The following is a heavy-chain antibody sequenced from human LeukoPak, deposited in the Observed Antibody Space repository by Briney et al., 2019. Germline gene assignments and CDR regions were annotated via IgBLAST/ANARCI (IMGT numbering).Heavy chain of an antibody. V-gene: IGHV4-59*01. CDR1: GGSISNYY. CDR2: IYYSGSA. Sequence: SETLSLTCTVSGGSISNYYWSWIRQPPGKGLEWIGYIYYSGSANYNPSLKGRVTLSVDTSKNQFSLKLSSVTAADTAVYYCARGSIAAAEGSHWFDPWGQGTLVTVSS. D-gene: IGHD6-13*01. CDR3: ARGSIAAAEGSHWFDP. J-gene: IGHJ5*02.